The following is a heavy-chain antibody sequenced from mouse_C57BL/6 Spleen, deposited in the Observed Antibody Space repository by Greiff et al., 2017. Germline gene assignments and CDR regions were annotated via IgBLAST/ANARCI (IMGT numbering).Heavy chain of an antibody. CDR3: ARFDYYSNYVYFDY. CDR1: GYAFSSSW. J-gene: IGHJ2*01. D-gene: IGHD2-5*01. V-gene: IGHV1-82*01. CDR2: IYPGDGDT. Sequence: QVQLQQSGPELVKPGASVKISCKASGYAFSSSWMNWVKQRPGKGLEWIGRIYPGDGDTNYNGKFKGKATLTADKSSSTAYMQLSSLTSEDSAVYFCARFDYYSNYVYFDYWGQGTTLTVSS.